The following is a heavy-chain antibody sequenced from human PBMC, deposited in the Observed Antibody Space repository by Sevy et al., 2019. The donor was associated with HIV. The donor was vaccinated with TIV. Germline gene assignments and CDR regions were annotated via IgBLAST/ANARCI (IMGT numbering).Heavy chain of an antibody. CDR1: GGSISSSSYY. J-gene: IGHJ4*02. V-gene: IGHV4-39*01. Sequence: SETLSLTCTVSGGSISSSSYYWGWIRQPPGKGLEWIGSIYYSGSRGSTYYNPSLKSRVTISVDTSKNQFSLKLSSVTAADTAVYYCARHAYGDYLSWGQGTLVTVSS. CDR2: IYYSGSRGST. D-gene: IGHD4-17*01. CDR3: ARHAYGDYLS.